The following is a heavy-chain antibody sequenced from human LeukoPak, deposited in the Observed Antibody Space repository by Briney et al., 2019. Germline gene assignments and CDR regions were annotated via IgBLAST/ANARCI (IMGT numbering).Heavy chain of an antibody. V-gene: IGHV4-61*02. CDR2: IYTSGST. CDR3: ARDPGGSGPAS. CDR1: GGSISSLNYH. J-gene: IGHJ5*02. Sequence: SETLSLTCTVSGGSISSLNYHWTWIQQPAGKGLELIGRIYTSGSTNYSPSFKSRVTISIDTSKNQFSLKLSSVTAADTAVYYCARDPGGSGPASWGPGTLVTVSS. D-gene: IGHD6-19*01.